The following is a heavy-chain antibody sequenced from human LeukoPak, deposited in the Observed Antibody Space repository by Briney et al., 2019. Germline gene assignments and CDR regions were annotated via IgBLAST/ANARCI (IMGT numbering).Heavy chain of an antibody. CDR1: GGTFSSYA. D-gene: IGHD5-18*01. V-gene: IGHV1-69*05. CDR2: IIPIFGTA. CDR3: AREYETAMAYFDY. J-gene: IGHJ4*02. Sequence: SVKVSCKASGGTFSSYAISWVRQAPGQGLEWMGGIIPIFGTANYAQKFQGRVTITTDESTSTAYMELRSLRSDDTAVYYCAREYETAMAYFDYWGQGTLVTVSS.